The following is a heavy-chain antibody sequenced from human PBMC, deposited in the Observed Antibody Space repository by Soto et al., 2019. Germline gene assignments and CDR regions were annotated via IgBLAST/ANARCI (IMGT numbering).Heavy chain of an antibody. V-gene: IGHV2-5*02. CDR2: IYWDDDR. CDR1: GFSLRNSGVG. Sequence: QITLKESGPTLVKPTQTLTLTCTFSGFSLRNSGVGVGGFRRPPGKALEWLALIYWDDDRRYSPSLKSRLSITKDTSKNQVVLTMTNTDPVDTATFYCAHLTTGGFYFGYWGQGTVVTVSS. CDR3: AHLTTGGFYFGY. J-gene: IGHJ4*02. D-gene: IGHD4-17*01.